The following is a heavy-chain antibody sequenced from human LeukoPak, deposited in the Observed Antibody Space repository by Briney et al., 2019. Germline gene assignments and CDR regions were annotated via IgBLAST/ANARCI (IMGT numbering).Heavy chain of an antibody. V-gene: IGHV1-2*04. D-gene: IGHD1-26*01. CDR1: GGTFSSNY. CDR3: ARAIVRAFDI. CDR2: INPNSGGT. Sequence: GASVKVSCKASGGTFSSNYAISWVRQAPGQGLEWMGWINPNSGGTNYAQKFQGWVTMTRDTSISTAYMELSRLRSDDTAVYYCARAIVRAFDIWGQGTMVTVSS. J-gene: IGHJ3*02.